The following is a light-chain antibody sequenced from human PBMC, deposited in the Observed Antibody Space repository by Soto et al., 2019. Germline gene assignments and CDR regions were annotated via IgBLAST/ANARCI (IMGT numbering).Light chain of an antibody. CDR1: QSVSSN. Sequence: EIVMTQSPDSLSVSLGERVTLSCRASQSVSSNLAWYQQKPGQAPRLLIYGASTRATGVPARFSGSGSGTEFTLTISSLQSEDFAVYYCQQYNNWPPLTFGGGTKVAIK. V-gene: IGKV3-15*01. CDR2: GAS. CDR3: QQYNNWPPLT. J-gene: IGKJ4*01.